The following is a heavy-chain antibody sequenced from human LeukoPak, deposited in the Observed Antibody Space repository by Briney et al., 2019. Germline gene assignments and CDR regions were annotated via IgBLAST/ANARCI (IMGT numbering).Heavy chain of an antibody. CDR2: IIPIFGTA. CDR3: ARERGDIVVVPAAMDV. D-gene: IGHD2-2*01. CDR1: GGTFSSYA. Sequence: SVKVSCKASGGTFSSYAISWVRQAPGQGLEWMGGIIPIFGTANYAQKFQGRVTITADESTGTAYMELSSLRSEDTAVYYCARERGDIVVVPAAMDVWGQGTTVTVSS. V-gene: IGHV1-69*13. J-gene: IGHJ6*02.